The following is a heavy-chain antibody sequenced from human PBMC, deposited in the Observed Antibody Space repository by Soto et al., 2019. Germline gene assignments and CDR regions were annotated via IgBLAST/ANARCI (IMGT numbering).Heavy chain of an antibody. D-gene: IGHD3-22*01. J-gene: IGHJ4*02. CDR2: IIPIFGTA. V-gene: IGHV1-69*13. Sequence: SVKVSCKASGGTFSSYAISWVRQAPGQGLEWMGGIIPIFGTANYAQKFQGRVTITADESTSTAYMELSSLRSEDTAVYYCARAYYYYDSSGYYPLFDYWGQGTLVTV. CDR3: ARAYYYYDSSGYYPLFDY. CDR1: GGTFSSYA.